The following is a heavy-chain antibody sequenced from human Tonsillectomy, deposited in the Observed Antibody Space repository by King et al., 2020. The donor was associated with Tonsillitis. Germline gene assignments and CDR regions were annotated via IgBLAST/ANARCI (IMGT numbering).Heavy chain of an antibody. CDR3: AHIAIDRAHDY. V-gene: IGHV2-5*02. CDR2: TYWDDDE. D-gene: IGHD1-14*01. CDR1: GFSLTTSGVG. Sequence: ITLKESGPTLVKPTQTLTLTCTFSGFSLTTSGVGVGWVRQPPGKALEWLALTYWDDDERYSPSLRSRLSITKDTSKNQVVLTMTNMDPVDTATYYCAHIAIDRAHDYWGQGTLVTVSS. J-gene: IGHJ4*02.